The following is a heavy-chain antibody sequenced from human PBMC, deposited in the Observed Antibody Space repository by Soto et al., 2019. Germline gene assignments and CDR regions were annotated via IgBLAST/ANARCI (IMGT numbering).Heavy chain of an antibody. CDR1: GGTFSSYA. CDR3: ARSNHYCDSRRGYYFDY. D-gene: IGHD3-22*01. CDR2: IIPIFGTA. Sequence: ASVKVSCKASGGTFSSYAISWVRQAPGQGLEWMGGIIPIFGTANYAQKFQGRVTITADESTSTAYMELSSLRSEDTAVYYCARSNHYCDSRRGYYFDYWGQGTLVTVSS. J-gene: IGHJ4*02. V-gene: IGHV1-69*13.